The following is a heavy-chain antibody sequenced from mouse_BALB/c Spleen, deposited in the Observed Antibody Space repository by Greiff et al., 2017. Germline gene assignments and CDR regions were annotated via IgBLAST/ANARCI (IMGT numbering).Heavy chain of an antibody. D-gene: IGHD2-14*01. J-gene: IGHJ1*01. V-gene: IGHV3-6*02. CDR1: GYSITSGYY. CDR2: ISYDGSN. CDR3: ARDRYDWYFDV. Sequence: EVQLQQSGPGLVKPSQSLSLTCSVTGYSITSGYYWNWIRQFPGNKLEWMGYISYDGSNNYNPSLKNRISITRDTSKNQFFLKLNSVTTEDTATYYCARDRYDWYFDVWGAGTTVTVSS.